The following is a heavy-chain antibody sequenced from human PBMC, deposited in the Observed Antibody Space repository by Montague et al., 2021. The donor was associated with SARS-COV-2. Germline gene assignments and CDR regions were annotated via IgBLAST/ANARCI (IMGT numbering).Heavy chain of an antibody. Sequence: SLRLSCAASGFTFDDYAMHWVRQAPGKGLEWVSGISWNSGSIGYADSVKGRFTISRDNAKNSLYLQMNSLRAEDTALYYCAKDGGDGYNIGEPQWDYWGQGTLVTVSS. CDR2: ISWNSGSI. CDR1: GFTFDDYA. V-gene: IGHV3-9*01. CDR3: AKDGGDGYNIGEPQWDY. J-gene: IGHJ4*02. D-gene: IGHD5-24*01.